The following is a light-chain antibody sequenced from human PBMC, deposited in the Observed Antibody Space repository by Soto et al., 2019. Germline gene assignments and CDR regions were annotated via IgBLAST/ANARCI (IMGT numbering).Light chain of an antibody. V-gene: IGKV3-15*01. CDR1: QSVSSN. CDR2: GAS. CDR3: QQYDTSPLT. J-gene: IGKJ4*01. Sequence: EIVMTQSPATLSVSPGERATLSCRASQSVSSNLAWYQQKPGQAPRLLVYGASTRATGIPARFSGSGSGTEFTLTISSLQPDDIATYYCQQYDTSPLTFGGGTKVDIK.